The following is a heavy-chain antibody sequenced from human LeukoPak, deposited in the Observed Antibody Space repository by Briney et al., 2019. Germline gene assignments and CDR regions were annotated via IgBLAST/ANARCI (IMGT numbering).Heavy chain of an antibody. CDR2: MNPNSGNT. CDR3: ARPIATYYGSGSYLPNPMDY. Sequence: VASVKVSCKASGYTFTSYYMHWVRQATGQGLEWMGWMNPNSGNTGYAQKFQGRVTMTRNTSISTAYMELSSLRSEDTAVYYCARPIATYYGSGSYLPNPMDYWGQGTLVTVSS. D-gene: IGHD3-10*01. CDR1: GYTFTSYY. J-gene: IGHJ4*02. V-gene: IGHV1-8*02.